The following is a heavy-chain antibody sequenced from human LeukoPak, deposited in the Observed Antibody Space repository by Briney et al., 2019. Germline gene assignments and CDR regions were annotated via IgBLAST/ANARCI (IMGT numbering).Heavy chain of an antibody. CDR2: INPNSGGT. J-gene: IGHJ4*02. CDR1: GYTFNEYY. Sequence: ASVKVSCKASGYTFNEYYIHWVRQAPGQGLEWMGWINPNSGGTNYAQKFQGRVTMTRDTSISTAYMELSRLRSDDTAVYYCARGLGNYYDSSGSGYWGQGTLVTVSS. CDR3: ARGLGNYYDSSGSGY. V-gene: IGHV1-2*02. D-gene: IGHD3-22*01.